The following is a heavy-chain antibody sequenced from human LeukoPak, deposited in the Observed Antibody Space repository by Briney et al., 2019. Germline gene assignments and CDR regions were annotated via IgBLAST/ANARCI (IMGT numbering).Heavy chain of an antibody. D-gene: IGHD4-17*01. CDR2: INPNSGGT. J-gene: IGHJ5*02. Sequence: ASVKVSCKASGYTVTGYYMHWVRQAPGQGLEWMGWINPNSGGTNYAQKFQGRVTMTRDTSISTAYMELSRLRSDDTAVYYCARGIYGDPTNWFDPWGQGTLVTVSS. CDR3: ARGIYGDPTNWFDP. CDR1: GYTVTGYY. V-gene: IGHV1-2*02.